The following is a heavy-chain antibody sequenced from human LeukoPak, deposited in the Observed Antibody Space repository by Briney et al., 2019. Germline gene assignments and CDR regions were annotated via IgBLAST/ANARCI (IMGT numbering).Heavy chain of an antibody. CDR2: INHSGST. CDR3: ARGGGRIWAMIFAY. CDR1: GGSFSGYY. V-gene: IGHV4-34*01. D-gene: IGHD3-22*01. Sequence: SETLSLTCAVYGGSFSGYYWSWIRQPPGKGLEWIGEINHSGSTNYNPSLKSRVTISVDTSKNQFSLKLSSVTAADTAVYYCARGGGRIWAMIFAYWGQGTLVTVSS. J-gene: IGHJ4*02.